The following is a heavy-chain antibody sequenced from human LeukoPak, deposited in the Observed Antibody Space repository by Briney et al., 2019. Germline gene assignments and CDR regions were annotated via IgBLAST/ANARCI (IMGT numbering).Heavy chain of an antibody. CDR3: ARDHGSSSRTWRYYYYGMDV. V-gene: IGHV4-34*01. D-gene: IGHD6-6*01. CDR1: VGSFSGYY. J-gene: IGHJ6*02. Sequence: SETVFLTCAVYVGSFSGYYWSWIRHPPWKGLEWIGEMNLSGSTNYNPSLKSRVTISVDTSKNQFSLKLSSVTAADTAVYYCARDHGSSSRTWRYYYYGMDVWGQGTTVTVSS. CDR2: MNLSGST.